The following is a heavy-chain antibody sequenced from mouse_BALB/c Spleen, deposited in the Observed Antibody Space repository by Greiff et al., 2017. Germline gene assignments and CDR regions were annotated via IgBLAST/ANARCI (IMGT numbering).Heavy chain of an antibody. CDR3: ARGLGYDDYFDY. CDR2: ISSGGST. J-gene: IGHJ2*01. D-gene: IGHD2-14*01. CDR1: GFTFSSYA. Sequence: EVQLQESGGGLVKPGGSLKLSCAASGFTFSSYAMSWVRQTPEKRLEWVASISSGGSTYYPDSVKGRFTISRDNARNILYLQMSSLRSEDTAMYYCARGLGYDDYFDYWGQGTTLTVSS. V-gene: IGHV5-6-5*01.